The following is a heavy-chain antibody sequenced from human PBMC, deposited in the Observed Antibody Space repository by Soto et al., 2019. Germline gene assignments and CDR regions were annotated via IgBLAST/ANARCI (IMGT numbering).Heavy chain of an antibody. CDR3: ARAYPDFNY. CDR1: GYTFTSSN. CDR2: INPGGGST. Sequence: ASVKVSCKASGYTFTSSNIHWVRQAPGQGLEWMGIINPGGGSTRYAQKFQGRVTMTSDTSTSSVYMELIILRSEDTAVYYCARAYPDFNYWGQGTLVTVSS. J-gene: IGHJ4*02. V-gene: IGHV1-46*01.